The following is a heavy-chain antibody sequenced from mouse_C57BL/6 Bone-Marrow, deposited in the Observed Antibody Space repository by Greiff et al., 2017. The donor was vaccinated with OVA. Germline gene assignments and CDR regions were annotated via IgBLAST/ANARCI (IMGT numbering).Heavy chain of an antibody. Sequence: QVQLQQPGAELVKPGASVKMSCKASGYTFTSYWITWVKQRPGQGLEWIGDIYPGSGSTNYNEKCKSKATLTVDTSSSTAYMQLSSLTSEDSAVYYCARRKDGYDPSWFAYWGQGTLVTVAA. D-gene: IGHD2-2*01. J-gene: IGHJ3*01. CDR3: ARRKDGYDPSWFAY. CDR2: IYPGSGST. V-gene: IGHV1-55*01. CDR1: GYTFTSYW.